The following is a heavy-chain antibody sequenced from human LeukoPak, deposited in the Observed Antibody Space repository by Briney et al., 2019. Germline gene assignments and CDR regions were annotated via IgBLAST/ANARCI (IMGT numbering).Heavy chain of an antibody. D-gene: IGHD3-10*01. CDR1: GFTFSSYG. Sequence: GGSLRLSCAASGFTFSSYGMHWVRQAPGKGLEWVAVIWYDGSNKYYADSVKGRFTISRDNSKNTLYLQMNSLRAEDTAVYYCARDMVRGAPRFDYWGQGTLVTVSS. V-gene: IGHV3-33*01. CDR3: ARDMVRGAPRFDY. J-gene: IGHJ4*02. CDR2: IWYDGSNK.